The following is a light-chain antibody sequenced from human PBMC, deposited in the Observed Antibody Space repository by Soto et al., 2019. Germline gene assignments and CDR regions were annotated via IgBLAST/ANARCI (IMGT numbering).Light chain of an antibody. V-gene: IGKV2-28*01. CDR1: QGLLHSNGYNY. CDR2: LAS. CDR3: MQLLHPPLT. J-gene: IGKJ4*01. Sequence: IVMPQSPPSLCVTPGEPASISRGSSQGLLHSNGYNYLAWFLKTAGQSPQLLIYLASSRASGVPDRLSGSGSGNDVTLEISSVEAEDGCMYDGMQLLHPPLTFCGGPKVDIK.